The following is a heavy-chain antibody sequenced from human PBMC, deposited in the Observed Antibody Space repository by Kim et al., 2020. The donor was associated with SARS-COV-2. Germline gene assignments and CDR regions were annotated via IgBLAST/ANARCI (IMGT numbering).Heavy chain of an antibody. Sequence: SETLSLTCAVYGGSFSGYYWSWIRQPPGKGLEWIGEINHSGSTNYNPSLKSRVTISVDTSKNQFSLKLSSVTAADTAVYYCARGGITMVRGVIYKDLGFDPWGQGTLVTVSS. J-gene: IGHJ5*02. CDR1: GGSFSGYY. CDR3: ARGGITMVRGVIYKDLGFDP. V-gene: IGHV4-34*01. CDR2: INHSGST. D-gene: IGHD3-10*01.